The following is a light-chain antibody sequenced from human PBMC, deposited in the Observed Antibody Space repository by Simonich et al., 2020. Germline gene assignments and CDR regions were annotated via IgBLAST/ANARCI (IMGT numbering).Light chain of an antibody. J-gene: IGLJ3*02. CDR1: SGSVSTSYY. Sequence: QTVLTQEPSFSVSPGGTVTLTCGLSSGSVSTSYYPSWYQQTPGQAQRRFIYSTNTPPAGVPDRFSGSILGNKAALTITGAQADEESDYYCVLYMGSGIWVFGGGTKLTVL. CDR3: VLYMGSGIWV. CDR2: STN. V-gene: IGLV8-61*01.